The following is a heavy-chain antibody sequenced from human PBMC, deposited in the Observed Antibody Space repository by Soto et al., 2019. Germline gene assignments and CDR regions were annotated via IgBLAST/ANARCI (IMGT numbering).Heavy chain of an antibody. CDR3: VRDGSTRCHFDS. Sequence: EVQLVESGGGLVQPGGSLRLSCEASGFTLRSYWMSGIRQAPGKGLEWVANTRQDGGQSYLVDSVQGRFTISRDNAKNSVYLQMNSLRAADTAVYYCVRDGSTRCHFDSWGQGTLVTVSS. CDR1: GFTLRSYW. V-gene: IGHV3-7*03. D-gene: IGHD1-1*01. J-gene: IGHJ4*02. CDR2: TRQDGGQS.